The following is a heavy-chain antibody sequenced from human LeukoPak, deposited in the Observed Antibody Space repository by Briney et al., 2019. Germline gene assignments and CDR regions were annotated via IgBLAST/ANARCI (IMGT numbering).Heavy chain of an antibody. Sequence: ASVKVSFKASGYTFTSYYMHWVRQAPGQGLEWMGWISANNNNTDNVQKLQGRVTMTTDTSTSTAYMELRSLRSDDTAVYYCARALYHTFDYWGQGTLVTVSS. J-gene: IGHJ4*02. CDR2: ISANNNNT. CDR3: ARALYHTFDY. V-gene: IGHV1-18*04. D-gene: IGHD2-2*01. CDR1: GYTFTSYY.